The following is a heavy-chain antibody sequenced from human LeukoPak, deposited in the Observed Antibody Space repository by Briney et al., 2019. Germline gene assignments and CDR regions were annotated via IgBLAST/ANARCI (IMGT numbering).Heavy chain of an antibody. CDR2: ISGTGGST. J-gene: IGHJ4*02. CDR1: GFTFSTYE. V-gene: IGHV3-23*01. Sequence: PGGSLRLSCAASGFTFSTYEMHWVRQAPGKGLEWVSGISGTGGSTYYADSVKGRFTISRENSINTVFLEMNSLRAEDTAIYYCAKDQSRVGASDPFDYWGQGILVTVSS. D-gene: IGHD1-26*01. CDR3: AKDQSRVGASDPFDY.